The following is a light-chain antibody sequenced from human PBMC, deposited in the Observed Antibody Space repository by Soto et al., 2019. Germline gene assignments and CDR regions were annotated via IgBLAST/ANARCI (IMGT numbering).Light chain of an antibody. CDR2: DVT. J-gene: IGLJ2*01. CDR1: SSDIGAYNY. CDR3: NSYAGGDSFDVI. Sequence: QSALTQPPSASGSPGQSVTISCTGTSSDIGAYNYVSWYQQYPGKAPKLIIYDVTERPSGVPDRFSGSKSGNTASLTVSGLRADDEAVYYCNSYAGGDSFDVIFGGGTKLTAL. V-gene: IGLV2-8*01.